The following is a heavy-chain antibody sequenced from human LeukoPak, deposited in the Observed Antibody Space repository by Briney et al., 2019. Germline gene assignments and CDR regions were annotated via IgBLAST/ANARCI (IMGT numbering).Heavy chain of an antibody. V-gene: IGHV3-7*01. CDR2: IKQDGSEK. D-gene: IGHD1-26*01. J-gene: IGHJ4*02. CDR3: ARDNYSGSRYFDY. Sequence: GGSLRLSCAASGLTFNNAWMSWVRQAPGKGLEWVANIKQDGSEKYYVDSVKGRFTISRDNAKNSLYLQMDRLRAEDTAVYYCARDNYSGSRYFDYWGQGTLVTVSS. CDR1: GLTFNNAW.